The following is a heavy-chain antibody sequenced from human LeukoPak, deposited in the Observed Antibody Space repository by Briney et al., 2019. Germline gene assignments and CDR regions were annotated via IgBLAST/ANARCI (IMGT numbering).Heavy chain of an antibody. CDR1: GGTFSSYA. Sequence: ASVKVSCKASGGTFSSYAISWVRQAPGQGLEWMGGIIPIFGTANYAQKFQGRVTITADKSTSTAYMELSSLRSEDTAVYYCARSSKNSSGYYYFGLPDYWGQGTLVTVSS. V-gene: IGHV1-69*06. J-gene: IGHJ4*02. D-gene: IGHD3-22*01. CDR3: ARSSKNSSGYYYFGLPDY. CDR2: IIPIFGTA.